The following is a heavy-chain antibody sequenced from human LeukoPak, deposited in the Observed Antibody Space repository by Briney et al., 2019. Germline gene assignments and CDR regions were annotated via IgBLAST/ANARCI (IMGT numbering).Heavy chain of an antibody. Sequence: SETLSLTCSVSGGSISGSHYYWGWVRHPPGKGLEWIGSINYSGSTYYNPSLKSRVTISVDTSKNQFSLNLNSVTAADTAVYYCTRLSDYWGQGTQVTVSS. CDR1: GGSISGSHYY. CDR3: TRLSDY. J-gene: IGHJ4*02. CDR2: INYSGST. V-gene: IGHV4-39*01.